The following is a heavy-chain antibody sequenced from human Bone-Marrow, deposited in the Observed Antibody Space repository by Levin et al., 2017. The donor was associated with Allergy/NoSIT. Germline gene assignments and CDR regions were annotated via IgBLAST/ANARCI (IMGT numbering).Heavy chain of an antibody. J-gene: IGHJ5*02. CDR2: IYPSDSDT. V-gene: IGHV5-51*01. CDR3: ARMNLAANWFDP. CDR1: GYTFTGHW. D-gene: IGHD3-16*01. Sequence: GGSLRLSCRTSGYTFTGHWIGWVRQMPGKGLEWMGIIYPSDSDTRYSPSFEGQVTISVDTSITTAYLQWNSLKTSDTAIYYCARMNLAANWFDPWGQGTLVTVSP.